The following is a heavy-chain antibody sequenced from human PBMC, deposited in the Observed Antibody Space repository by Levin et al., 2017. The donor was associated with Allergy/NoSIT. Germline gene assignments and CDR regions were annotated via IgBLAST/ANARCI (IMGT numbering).Heavy chain of an antibody. V-gene: IGHV3-74*01. CDR3: VRDLARWRLDF. J-gene: IGHJ4*02. Sequence: GESLKISCSASGFTLSNHWVHWVRQAPGKGLVWVARVNEDGRGTNYSAVSGKGRFTIPKDNAKNTVYLQMNSLRDEDTAVYYCVRDLARWRLDFWGQGILVTVSS. CDR2: VNEDGRGT. D-gene: IGHD4-23*01. CDR1: GFTLSNHW.